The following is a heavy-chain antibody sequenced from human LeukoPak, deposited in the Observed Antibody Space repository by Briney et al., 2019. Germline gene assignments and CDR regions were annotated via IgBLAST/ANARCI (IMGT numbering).Heavy chain of an antibody. CDR1: GFTFSDYY. D-gene: IGHD6-13*01. CDR3: ARAFSSSWSHDAFDV. J-gene: IGHJ3*01. CDR2: IYYSGST. V-gene: IGHV4-59*12. Sequence: GSLRLSCAASGFTFSDYYMSWIRQPPGKGLEWIGFIYYSGSTYYNPSLESRVTISVDTSKNQFSLKLSSVTAADTAVYYCARAFSSSWSHDAFDVWGQGTMVTVSS.